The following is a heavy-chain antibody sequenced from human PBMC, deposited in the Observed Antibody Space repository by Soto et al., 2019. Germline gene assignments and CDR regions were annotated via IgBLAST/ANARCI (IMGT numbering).Heavy chain of an antibody. CDR2: ISAFNDYT. Sequence: QAQLVQSGGEVKSPGASVKVSCEASGYTFNKYGFNWVRQAPGQGLEWMGRISAFNDYTNLAQKFQGRLTLTTDASTNTAYMELQVLRSDDTAMYYCARGRGVVIPAGTPDAFDVWGQGTMVTVSS. CDR1: GYTFNKYG. J-gene: IGHJ3*01. D-gene: IGHD6-13*01. V-gene: IGHV1-18*01. CDR3: ARGRGVVIPAGTPDAFDV.